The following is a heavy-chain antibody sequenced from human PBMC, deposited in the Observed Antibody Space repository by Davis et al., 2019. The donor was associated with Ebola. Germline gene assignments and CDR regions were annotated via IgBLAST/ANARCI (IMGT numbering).Heavy chain of an antibody. J-gene: IGHJ6*02. CDR2: VYSSGAT. V-gene: IGHV4-59*11. CDR1: GGSISTHY. Sequence: SETLSLTCTVSGGSISTHYWSWIQQPPGKGLEWIGYVYSSGATSYNPSLKSRVTMSVDASKNQFSLKLSSVTAADTAVYYCARFPVLYYYYYGMDVWGQGTTVTVSS. CDR3: ARFPVLYYYYYGMDV. D-gene: IGHD6-6*01.